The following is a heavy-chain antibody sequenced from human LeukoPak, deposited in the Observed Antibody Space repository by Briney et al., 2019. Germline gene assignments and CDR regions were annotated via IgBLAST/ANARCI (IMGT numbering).Heavy chain of an antibody. V-gene: IGHV4-59*08. D-gene: IGHD6-6*01. CDR2: IYYSGST. Sequence: PSETLSLTCTVSGGSISSYYWSWIRQPPGKGLDWIGYIYYSGSTNYNPSLKSRVTISVDTSKNQFSLKLSSVTAADTAVYYCARRRYSSSFHYYYMDVWGKGTTVTVSS. J-gene: IGHJ6*03. CDR3: ARRRYSSSFHYYYMDV. CDR1: GGSISSYY.